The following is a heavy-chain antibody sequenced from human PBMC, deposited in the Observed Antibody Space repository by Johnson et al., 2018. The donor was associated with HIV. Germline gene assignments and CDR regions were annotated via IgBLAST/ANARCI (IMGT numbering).Heavy chain of an antibody. CDR1: GFTFSSYG. V-gene: IGHV3-33*06. D-gene: IGHD2-8*02. J-gene: IGHJ3*02. Sequence: QVQLVESGGGVVQPGTSLRLSCAASGFTFSSYGIHWVRQAPGKGLEWVAFIWHDGRDVYYADSVKGRFTISRDISNNTLHLQMNSLRAGDTAVYYCAKATGGYWGDDFDIWGQGTMVTVSS. CDR3: AKATGGYWGDDFDI. CDR2: IWHDGRDV.